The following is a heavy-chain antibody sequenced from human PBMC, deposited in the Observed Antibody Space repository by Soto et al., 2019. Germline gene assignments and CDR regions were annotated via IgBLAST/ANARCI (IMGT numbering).Heavy chain of an antibody. CDR3: ARSFYYVSGTNDL. V-gene: IGHV3-48*01. D-gene: IGHD3-10*01. CDR2: ISSGSTSI. Sequence: GGSLRLSCAASGFTFSTYIMHWVRRAPGKGLEWVSYISSGSTSIYYADSVKGRFTVSRDNAKNALYLQMDSLRPEDSAVYYCARSFYYVSGTNDLWGQGALVTVSS. CDR1: GFTFSTYI. J-gene: IGHJ5*02.